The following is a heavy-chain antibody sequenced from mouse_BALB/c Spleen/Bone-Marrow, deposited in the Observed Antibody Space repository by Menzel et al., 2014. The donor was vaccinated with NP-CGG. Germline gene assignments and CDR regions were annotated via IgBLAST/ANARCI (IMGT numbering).Heavy chain of an antibody. CDR3: ARGTARAMMDY. J-gene: IGHJ4*01. CDR1: GYTFTSYW. Sequence: VQLVESGTELVKPGASVKLSCKASGYTFTSYWIHWVKQRPGQGLEWIGEIHPSNGRTNYSEKFKTKATLTVDKSSTTAHMQLRSLTSEDSAVYYCARGTARAMMDYWGQGTSVTVSS. V-gene: IGHV1S81*02. CDR2: IHPSNGRT. D-gene: IGHD3-2*01.